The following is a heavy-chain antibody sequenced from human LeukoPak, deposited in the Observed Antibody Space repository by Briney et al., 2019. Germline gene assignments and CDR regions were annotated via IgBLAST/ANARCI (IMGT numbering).Heavy chain of an antibody. V-gene: IGHV4-34*01. D-gene: IGHD3-22*01. Sequence: SETLSLTCAVYGGSFSGYYWSWIRQPPGKGLERIGEINHSGSTNYNPSLKSRVTISVDTSKNQFSLKLSSVTAADTAVYYCARITYDSYFDYWGQGTLVTVSS. CDR2: INHSGST. J-gene: IGHJ4*02. CDR1: GGSFSGYY. CDR3: ARITYDSYFDY.